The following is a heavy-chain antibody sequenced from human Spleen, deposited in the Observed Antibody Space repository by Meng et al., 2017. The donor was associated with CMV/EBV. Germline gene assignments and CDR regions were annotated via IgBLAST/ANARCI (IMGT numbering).Heavy chain of an antibody. CDR1: GGSISSYY. J-gene: IGHJ6*02. Sequence: SETLSLTCTVSGGSISSYYWSWIRQPPGKGLEWIGYIYYIRNTNYNPSLKSRVTISADASKNQFSLKLSSVTAADTAVYYCAKSISKGFWSGYSENDLDVWGQGTTVTVSS. D-gene: IGHD3-3*01. V-gene: IGHV4-59*03. CDR3: AKSISKGFWSGYSENDLDV. CDR2: IYYIRNT.